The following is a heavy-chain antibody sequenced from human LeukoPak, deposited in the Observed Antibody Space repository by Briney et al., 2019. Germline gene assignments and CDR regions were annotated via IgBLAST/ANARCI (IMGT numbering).Heavy chain of an antibody. V-gene: IGHV4-34*01. Sequence: PSETLSLTCAVYGGSFSGYYWSWIRQPPGKGLEWIGEISHSGSTNYNPSLKSRVTISVDTSKNQFSLKLSSVTAADTAVYYCARGTPVVVAATRPHWFDPWGQGTLVTVSS. CDR1: GGSFSGYY. D-gene: IGHD2-15*01. CDR2: ISHSGST. CDR3: ARGTPVVVAATRPHWFDP. J-gene: IGHJ5*02.